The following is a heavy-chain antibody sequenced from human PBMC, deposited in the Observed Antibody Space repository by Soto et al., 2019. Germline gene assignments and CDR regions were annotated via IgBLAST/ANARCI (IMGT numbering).Heavy chain of an antibody. CDR3: ARPSGAFYYYYGMDV. CDR2: IYPGDSDT. J-gene: IGHJ6*02. V-gene: IGHV5-51*01. CDR1: GYSFTSYW. D-gene: IGHD2-15*01. Sequence: GESLKISCKGSGYSFTSYWIGWVRQMPGKGLEWMGIIYPGDSDTRYSPSFQGQVTISADKSISTAHLQWSSLKASDTAMYYCARPSGAFYYYYGMDVWGQGTTVTVSS.